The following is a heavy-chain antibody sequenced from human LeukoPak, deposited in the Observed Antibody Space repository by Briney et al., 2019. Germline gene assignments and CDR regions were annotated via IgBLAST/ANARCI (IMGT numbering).Heavy chain of an antibody. V-gene: IGHV4-4*02. Sequence: SETLSLTCAVSGGSISSNNWWIWVRQSPEKGLEWIGEIYHDGSTNYNPSLKSRVTISMDKSKNQLSLKLNFVTAADTAVYYCAREVEYSAFDIWGQGTMVTVSS. CDR3: AREVEYSAFDI. J-gene: IGHJ3*02. D-gene: IGHD6-6*01. CDR1: GGSISSNNW. CDR2: IYHDGST.